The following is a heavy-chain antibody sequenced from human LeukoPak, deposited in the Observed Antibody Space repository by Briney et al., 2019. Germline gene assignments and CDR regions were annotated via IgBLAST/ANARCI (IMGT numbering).Heavy chain of an antibody. D-gene: IGHD2/OR15-2a*01. V-gene: IGHV1-46*01. J-gene: IGHJ5*02. CDR2: INPSGGST. Sequence: ASVKVSCKASGYTFTSYYMHWVRQAPGQGREWMGIINPSGGSTSYAQKFQGRVTMTRDTSTSTVYMKLSSLRSEDTAMYYCAREWAGIFGSSWGQGTLVTVSS. CDR3: AREWAGIFGSS. CDR1: GYTFTSYY.